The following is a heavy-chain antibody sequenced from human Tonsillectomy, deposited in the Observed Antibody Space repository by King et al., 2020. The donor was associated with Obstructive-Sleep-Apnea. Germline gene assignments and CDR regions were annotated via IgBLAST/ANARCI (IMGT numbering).Heavy chain of an antibody. V-gene: IGHV3-21*01. CDR2: ISSSSTYI. CDR3: ARVYIAAAGHTLDY. CDR1: GFTFSSYS. Sequence: VQLVESGGGLVKPGGSLRLSSAASGFTFSSYSMNWVRQASGKGLEWVSSISSSSTYINYADSVKGRFTISRDNAKNSLYLQMNSLRAEDTAVYYCARVYIAAAGHTLDYWGQGTLVTVSS. D-gene: IGHD6-13*01. J-gene: IGHJ4*02.